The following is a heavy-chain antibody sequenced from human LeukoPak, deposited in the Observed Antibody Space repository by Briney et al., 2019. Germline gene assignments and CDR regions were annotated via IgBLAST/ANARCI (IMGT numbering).Heavy chain of an antibody. CDR2: ISGSGGST. J-gene: IGHJ3*02. D-gene: IGHD1-26*01. CDR1: GFTFSSYA. Sequence: GGSLRLSCAASGFTFSSYAMSWVRQAPGKGLEWVSAISGSGGSTYYADSVKGRFTISRDNAKNSLYLQMISLRAEDTAVYYCARDHARIGSSDGFDIWGQGTMVTVSS. V-gene: IGHV3-23*01. CDR3: ARDHARIGSSDGFDI.